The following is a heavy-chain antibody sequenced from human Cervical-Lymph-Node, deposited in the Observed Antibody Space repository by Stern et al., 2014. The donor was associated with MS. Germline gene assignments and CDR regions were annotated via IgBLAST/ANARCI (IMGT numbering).Heavy chain of an antibody. CDR2: IYYSGLT. J-gene: IGHJ4*02. CDR1: GGSIRSGGYY. V-gene: IGHV4-31*03. Sequence: VQLLESGPGLVKPSQTLSLTCTVSGGSIRSGGYYWSWIRQFPGKGLEWIGCIYYSGLTYYNPSLKSRVLISVDTSQNQFSLKLNSVTAADTAVYYCARIGTFDVLNPFDSWGQGSRVTVSS. CDR3: ARIGTFDVLNPFDS. D-gene: IGHD3-9*01.